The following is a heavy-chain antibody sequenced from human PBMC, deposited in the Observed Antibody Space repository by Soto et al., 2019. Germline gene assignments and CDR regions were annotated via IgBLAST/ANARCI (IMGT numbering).Heavy chain of an antibody. CDR3: ARGAQRMTTVTTADY. D-gene: IGHD4-4*01. CDR1: GGTFSSYA. Sequence: SVKVSCKASGGTFSSYAISWVRQAPGQGLEWMGGIIPIFGTANYAQKFQGRVTITADESTSTAYMELSSLRSEDTAVYYCARGAQRMTTVTTADYWGQGTLVTVSS. CDR2: IIPIFGTA. V-gene: IGHV1-69*13. J-gene: IGHJ4*02.